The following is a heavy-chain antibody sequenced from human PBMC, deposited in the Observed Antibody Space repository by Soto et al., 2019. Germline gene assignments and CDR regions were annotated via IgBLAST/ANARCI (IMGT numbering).Heavy chain of an antibody. J-gene: IGHJ5*02. Sequence: RRSGTACGFSFSNAWMNLVREAPGKGLEWVGRIKSKTDGGTTDYAAPVKGRFTISRDDSKNTLYLQMNSLKTEDTAVYYCTTGYSSGWYDWFDPWGQGPLVNVSS. D-gene: IGHD6-19*01. CDR3: TTGYSSGWYDWFDP. CDR1: GFSFSNAW. CDR2: IKSKTDGGTT. V-gene: IGHV3-15*07.